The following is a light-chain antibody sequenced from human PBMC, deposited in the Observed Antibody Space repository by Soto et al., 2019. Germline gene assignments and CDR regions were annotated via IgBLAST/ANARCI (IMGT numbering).Light chain of an antibody. CDR1: QSVSSN. V-gene: IGKV3-15*01. CDR3: QQYNNWRT. Sequence: EIMMTQSPATLSVSPGERATLSCRASQSVSSNLAWYQQKPGQAPRLLIYGASTRATGIPARFSGSGSGTEFTLTICSLQSEDSALYYCQQYNNWRTFGQGTKVEI. J-gene: IGKJ1*01. CDR2: GAS.